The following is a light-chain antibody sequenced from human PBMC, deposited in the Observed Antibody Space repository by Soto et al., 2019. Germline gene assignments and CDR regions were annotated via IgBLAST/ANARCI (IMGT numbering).Light chain of an antibody. CDR2: DVS. Sequence: QSALTQPASVSGSPGQSITISCTGTSSDVGGYNYVSWYQQHPGKAPKLMIYDVSNRPSGVSNRFSGSKSGNTASLTISGLQAEDEADYYCRSYTSSSTLLFGGGTKLTVL. V-gene: IGLV2-14*01. J-gene: IGLJ2*01. CDR1: SSDVGGYNY. CDR3: RSYTSSSTLL.